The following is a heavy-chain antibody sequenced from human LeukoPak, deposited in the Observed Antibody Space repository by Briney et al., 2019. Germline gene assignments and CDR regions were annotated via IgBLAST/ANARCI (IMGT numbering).Heavy chain of an antibody. CDR1: GYSFSNYW. Sequence: GESLKISCTGSGYSFSNYWIGWVRQMPGKGLDWMAVIFPGDSDTRYSPSFQGQVTISADKSISTAYLQWSSLRASDTAMYYCARGWVNNWFDPWGQGTLVTVSS. V-gene: IGHV5-51*01. D-gene: IGHD3-16*01. CDR3: ARGWVNNWFDP. J-gene: IGHJ5*02. CDR2: IFPGDSDT.